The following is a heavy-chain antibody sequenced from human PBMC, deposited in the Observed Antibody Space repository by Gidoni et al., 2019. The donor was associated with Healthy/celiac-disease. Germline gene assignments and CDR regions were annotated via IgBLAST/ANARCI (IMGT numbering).Heavy chain of an antibody. Sequence: RFTISRDNAKNALYLQMNSLRAEDTAVYYCARGDLMDVWGKGTTVTVSS. CDR3: ARGDLMDV. J-gene: IGHJ6*04. V-gene: IGHV3-7*04.